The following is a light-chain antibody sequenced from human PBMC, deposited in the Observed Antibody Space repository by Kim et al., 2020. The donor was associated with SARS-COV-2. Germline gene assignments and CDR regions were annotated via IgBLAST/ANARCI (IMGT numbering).Light chain of an antibody. CDR2: AAS. CDR1: QDISRY. V-gene: IGKV1-9*01. CDR3: QQLNSYPYT. Sequence: DIQLTQSPSFLSASVRDRVTITCRASQDISRYLAWFQQKPGKAPKLLMYAASTLQSGVPSRFSGSGSGTEFTLTISSLQPEDFATYYCQQLNSYPYTFGQGTKLEIK. J-gene: IGKJ2*01.